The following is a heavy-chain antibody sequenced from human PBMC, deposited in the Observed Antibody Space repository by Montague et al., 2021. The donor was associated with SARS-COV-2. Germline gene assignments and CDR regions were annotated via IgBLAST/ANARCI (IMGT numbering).Heavy chain of an antibody. J-gene: IGHJ4*02. D-gene: IGHD2-8*02. Sequence: SLRLSCAASGFTFSYFEMNWVRQAPGKELEWISYISGAGTTIYYADSVKGRFTISRDNAKNSLYLQMNSLRAEDTAVYYCARDLVVTDGISGYWGQGTLVTVSS. CDR2: ISGAGTTI. V-gene: IGHV3-48*03. CDR1: GFTFSYFE. CDR3: ARDLVVTDGISGY.